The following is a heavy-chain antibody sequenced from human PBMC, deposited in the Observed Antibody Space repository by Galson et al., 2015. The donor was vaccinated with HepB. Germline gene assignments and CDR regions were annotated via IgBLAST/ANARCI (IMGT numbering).Heavy chain of an antibody. Sequence: SVKVSCKASGYSFIHSGITWVRQAPGQGLEWMGWISPYNNNKNYLRKFQGRVTMTTDTSTNTAYMELRSLRSDDTALYYCARETQYCSGDSCYYGLDVWGQGTTVTVSS. V-gene: IGHV1-18*04. CDR3: ARETQYCSGDSCYYGLDV. CDR1: GYSFIHSG. CDR2: ISPYNNNK. D-gene: IGHD2-15*01. J-gene: IGHJ6*02.